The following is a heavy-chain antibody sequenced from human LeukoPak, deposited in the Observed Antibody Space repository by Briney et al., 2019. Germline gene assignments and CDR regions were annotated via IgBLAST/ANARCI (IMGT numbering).Heavy chain of an antibody. D-gene: IGHD4-17*01. Sequence: SETLSLTCSVSGGSLRSFYWGWIRQPPGEGLEFVGYIHYTGSAYYNPSLKSRLTMSVDTSRNHFYLNLMSVSTEDTAMYYCARYLSTVTKHYFFDYWGQGLLVTVSS. V-gene: IGHV4-59*01. CDR3: ARYLSTVTKHYFFDY. CDR1: GGSLRSFY. CDR2: IHYTGSA. J-gene: IGHJ4*02.